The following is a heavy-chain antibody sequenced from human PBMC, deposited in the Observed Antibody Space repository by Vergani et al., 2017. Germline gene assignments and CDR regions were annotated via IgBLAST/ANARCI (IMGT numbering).Heavy chain of an antibody. CDR2: IYYSGST. CDR3: ARLVQQLAPFDY. J-gene: IGHJ4*02. Sequence: QVQLQESGPGLVKPSETLSLTCTVSGGSISSYYWSWIRQPPGKGLEWIGYIYYSGSTNYNPSLKSRVTISVDTSKNQFSLKLSSVTAADTAVYYCARLVQQLAPFDYWGQGTLVTVSS. CDR1: GGSISSYY. V-gene: IGHV4-59*08. D-gene: IGHD6-13*01.